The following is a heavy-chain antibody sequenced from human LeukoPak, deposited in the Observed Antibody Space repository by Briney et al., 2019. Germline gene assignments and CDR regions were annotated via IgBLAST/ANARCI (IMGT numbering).Heavy chain of an antibody. CDR1: GFTFTSYN. Sequence: PGGSLRLSCAASGFTFTSYNMNWVRQAPGKGLEWVSSISSTSSYIYYADSVKGRFTISRDNAKNSLYLQMNSLRAEDTAVYYCASGGGSCDYWGRGTPVTVSS. CDR3: ASGGGSCDY. CDR2: ISSTSSYI. D-gene: IGHD2-15*01. V-gene: IGHV3-21*01. J-gene: IGHJ4*02.